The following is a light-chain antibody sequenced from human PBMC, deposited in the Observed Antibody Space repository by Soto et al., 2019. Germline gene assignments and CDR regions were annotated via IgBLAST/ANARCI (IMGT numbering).Light chain of an antibody. V-gene: IGLV2-14*01. J-gene: IGLJ2*01. CDR3: TSYSDSSMTV. Sequence: QSALTQPASVSGSPGQSITISCTGTNSDVGAYNYVSWYQQYPGKAPKVIIYEVSYRPSGVSNRFSGSKSGDTASLSISGLQAEDEADYYCTSYSDSSMTVFGGGTKLTVL. CDR2: EVS. CDR1: NSDVGAYNY.